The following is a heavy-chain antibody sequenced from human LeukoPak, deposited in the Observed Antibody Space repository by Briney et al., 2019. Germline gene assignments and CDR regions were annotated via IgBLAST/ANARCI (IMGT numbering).Heavy chain of an antibody. V-gene: IGHV3-7*03. Sequence: GGSLRLSCAASGFTFSSYWMSWVRQAPGKGLEWVANIKQDGSEKYYVDSVKGRFTISRDNAKNSLYLQMNSLRAEDTAVYYCARGYSSFSWLNYYYYMDVWGKGTTVTISS. CDR1: GFTFSSYW. D-gene: IGHD6-19*01. CDR3: ARGYSSFSWLNYYYYMDV. CDR2: IKQDGSEK. J-gene: IGHJ6*03.